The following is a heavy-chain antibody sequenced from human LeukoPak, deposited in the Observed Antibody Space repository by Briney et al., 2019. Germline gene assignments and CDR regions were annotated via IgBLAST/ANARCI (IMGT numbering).Heavy chain of an antibody. J-gene: IGHJ3*02. D-gene: IGHD3-9*01. CDR1: GGTFSSYA. CDR3: ASHYDILTGAQRSNDAFDI. V-gene: IGHV1-69*13. CDR2: IIPIFGTA. Sequence: GASVKVSCKASGGTFSSYAISWVRQAPGQGLEWMGGIIPIFGTANYAQKFQDRVTITADESTSTAYMELSSLRSEDTAVYYCASHYDILTGAQRSNDAFDIWGQGTMVTVSS.